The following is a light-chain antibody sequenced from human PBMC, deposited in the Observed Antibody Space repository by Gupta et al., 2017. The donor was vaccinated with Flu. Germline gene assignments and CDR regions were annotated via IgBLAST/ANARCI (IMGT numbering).Light chain of an antibody. CDR1: QSISSY. CDR2: AAS. CDR3: QQRDSTPRT. V-gene: IGKV1-39*01. Sequence: IQMTQSPSSLSASVGDRVTIPCRASQSISSYSSWYQQKPGKAPKLLIYAASRLQSGVPSRFSGSGSVTDFILTISSRQPEDFAIYYCQQRDSTPRTFGQGTKVEIK. J-gene: IGKJ1*01.